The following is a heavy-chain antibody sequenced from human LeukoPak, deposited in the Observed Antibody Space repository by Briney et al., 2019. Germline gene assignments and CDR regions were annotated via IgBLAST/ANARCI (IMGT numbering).Heavy chain of an antibody. V-gene: IGHV4-4*09. CDR3: ARTMGYYGDYVDY. CDR2: IYTSGST. D-gene: IGHD3-3*01. CDR1: GGSISSYY. Sequence: PSETLSLTCTVSGGSISSYYWSWIRQPPGKGLEWIGYIYTSGSTNYNPSLKSRVAISVDTSKNQFSLKLSSVTAADTAVYYCARTMGYYGDYVDYWGQGTLVTVSS. J-gene: IGHJ4*02.